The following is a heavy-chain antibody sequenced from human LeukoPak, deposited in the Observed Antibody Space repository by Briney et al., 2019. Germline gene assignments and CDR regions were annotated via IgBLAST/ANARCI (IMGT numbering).Heavy chain of an antibody. CDR3: ALSGSYYVVFDY. J-gene: IGHJ4*02. Sequence: ASVKVSCKVSGYTLTELSMHWVRQAPGKGLEWMGGFDPEDGETIYAQKFQGRVTMTEDTSTDTAYMELSSLRSEDTAMYYCALSGSYYVVFDYWGQGTLVTVSS. V-gene: IGHV1-24*01. D-gene: IGHD1-26*01. CDR1: GYTLTELS. CDR2: FDPEDGET.